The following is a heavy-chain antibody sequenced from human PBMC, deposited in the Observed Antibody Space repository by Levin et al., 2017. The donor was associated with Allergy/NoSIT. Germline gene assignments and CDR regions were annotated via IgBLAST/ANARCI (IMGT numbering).Heavy chain of an antibody. CDR2: ISNSGST. J-gene: IGHJ3*01. Sequence: SQTLSLTCPVSGGSVSKFWCRXXRXPXGKGLENIGYISNSGSTNYNPSLESRVIISVDRSNNQVSLKLRSVTAADTAVYYCARGHYGNWGQGTMVTVSS. V-gene: IGHV4-59*02. CDR3: ARGHYGN. CDR1: GGSVSKFW. D-gene: IGHD3-10*01.